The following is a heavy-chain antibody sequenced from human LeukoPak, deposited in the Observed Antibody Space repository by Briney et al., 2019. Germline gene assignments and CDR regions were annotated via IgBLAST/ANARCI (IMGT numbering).Heavy chain of an antibody. J-gene: IGHJ6*03. CDR2: IFHSGST. Sequence: SETLSLTCTVSGYSISSGYYWGWIRRSPGKGLEWIGSIFHSGSTYYNPSLKSRVTMSVDTSKNQFSLKLSSVTAADTAVYYCARLTKNDSGSFRFGKKKRGYMDVWGKGTTVTISS. CDR1: GYSISSGYY. D-gene: IGHD3-10*01. V-gene: IGHV4-38-2*02. CDR3: ARLTKNDSGSFRFGKKKRGYMDV.